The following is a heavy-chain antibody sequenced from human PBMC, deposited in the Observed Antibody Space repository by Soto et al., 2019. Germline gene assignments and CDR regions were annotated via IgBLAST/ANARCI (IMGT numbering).Heavy chain of an antibody. D-gene: IGHD5-12*01. CDR2: ISGSGGST. CDR1: GFTFSSYA. Sequence: GGSLRLSCAASGFTFSSYAMSWVRQAPGKGLEWVSAISGSGGSTYYADSVKGRFTISRDNSKNTLYLQMNSLRAEDTAVYYCAKAGDGYNYGGSGFDYWGQGTLVTVSS. CDR3: AKAGDGYNYGGSGFDY. V-gene: IGHV3-23*01. J-gene: IGHJ4*02.